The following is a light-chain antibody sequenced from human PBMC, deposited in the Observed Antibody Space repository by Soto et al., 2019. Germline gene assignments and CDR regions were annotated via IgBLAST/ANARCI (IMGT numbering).Light chain of an antibody. J-gene: IGKJ1*01. CDR3: QQHYSYLWT. CDR1: QSSGTY. CDR2: AAS. Sequence: DIQMTQSPSSLSASVGDRVTITCRASQSSGTYLHWYQQKPGQAPKLLIYAASNLQSGGPSRFSGSGSGTDFSLTISSLQRDDYATYYFQQHYSYLWTFGQGTKVDIK. V-gene: IGKV1-39*01.